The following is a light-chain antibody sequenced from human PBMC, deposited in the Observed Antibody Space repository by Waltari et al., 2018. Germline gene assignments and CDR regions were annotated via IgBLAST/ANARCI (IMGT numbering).Light chain of an antibody. J-gene: IGKJ4*01. CDR1: QDIRKN. V-gene: IGKV1-33*01. Sequence: DIQMTQSPSSLSASVGDRVTITCQASQDIRKNLNWFQQKPGKAPQVLIFDASSSQAAVPSRFSGSGSGTHFAFTISSPQPEDIGTYYCQQYSSLPLTFGGGTRVEIK. CDR3: QQYSSLPLT. CDR2: DAS.